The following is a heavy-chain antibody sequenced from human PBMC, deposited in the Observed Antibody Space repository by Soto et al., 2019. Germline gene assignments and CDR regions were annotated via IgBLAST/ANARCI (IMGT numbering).Heavy chain of an antibody. CDR2: ISGSSGAI. CDR1: GFRFEDYV. Sequence: EVQLVESGGGLVQPGRSLRLSCAASGFRFEDYVMHWVRQRPGKGLEWVSGISGSSGAIGYADSVKGRFTISRDNDKNALYLQMTSLREEDTAIYLCAKDYGNYYWFDSWGQGTLVTVSS. D-gene: IGHD3-10*01. CDR3: AKDYGNYYWFDS. V-gene: IGHV3-9*01. J-gene: IGHJ5*01.